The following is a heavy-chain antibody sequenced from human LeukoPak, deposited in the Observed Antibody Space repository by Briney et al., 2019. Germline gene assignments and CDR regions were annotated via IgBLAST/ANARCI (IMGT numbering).Heavy chain of an antibody. J-gene: IGHJ4*02. CDR2: ISSDGFSP. D-gene: IGHD6-13*01. V-gene: IGHV3-64*02. CDR3: AVPLSSSWYDY. CDR1: GFIFSDYA. Sequence: GGSLRLSCSASGFIFSDYAMHWVRQAPGKGLEYVSLISSDGFSPYYADSVKGRFTISRDNSKNTLYLQMGSLRTEDMAVYYCAVPLSSSWYDYWGQGTLVTVSS.